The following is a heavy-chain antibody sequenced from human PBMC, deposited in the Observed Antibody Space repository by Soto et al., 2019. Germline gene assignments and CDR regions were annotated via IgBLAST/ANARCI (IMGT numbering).Heavy chain of an antibody. CDR3: ARSSSSSGP. J-gene: IGHJ4*02. Sequence: EGQLLESGGSLVQPGWSLRLSCAASGFTFSSYAMSWVRQGPGKGLEWVSAISDSGSNTYYADSVKGRFTISRDNSKNTLYLQMNSLRDEDTAIYYCARSSSSSGPWGQGTLVSVSS. CDR1: GFTFSSYA. V-gene: IGHV3-23*01. D-gene: IGHD6-6*01. CDR2: ISDSGSNT.